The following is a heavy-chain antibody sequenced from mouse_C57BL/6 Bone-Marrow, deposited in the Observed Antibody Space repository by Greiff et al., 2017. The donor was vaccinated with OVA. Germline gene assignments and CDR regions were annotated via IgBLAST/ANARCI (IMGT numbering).Heavy chain of an antibody. CDR2: ISSGGSYT. CDR1: GFNFSSYG. V-gene: IGHV5-6*01. J-gene: IGHJ3*01. CDR3: ARRNEIYYYGSSYQAWFAY. Sequence: DVQLQESGGDLVKPGGSLKLSCAASGFNFSSYGMSWVRQTPDKRLEWVATISSGGSYTYYPDSVKGRFTISRDNAKNTLYLQMSSLKSEDTAMYYCARRNEIYYYGSSYQAWFAYWGQGTLVTVSA. D-gene: IGHD1-1*01.